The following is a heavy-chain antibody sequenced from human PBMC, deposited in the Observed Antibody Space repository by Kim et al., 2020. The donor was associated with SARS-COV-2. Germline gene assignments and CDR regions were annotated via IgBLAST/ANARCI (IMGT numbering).Heavy chain of an antibody. D-gene: IGHD3-9*01. CDR1: GFTFSSYS. CDR2: ISSGSRDI. V-gene: IGHV3-21*01. J-gene: IGHJ6*02. Sequence: GGSLRLSCAASGFTFSSYSMNWVRQAPGKGMEWVSSISSGSRDIYYADSVKGRFTISRDNAKNSLYLQMNSLRAEETAVYYCASAGGLTYYYGMDVWGQGTTVTVSS. CDR3: ASAGGLTYYYGMDV.